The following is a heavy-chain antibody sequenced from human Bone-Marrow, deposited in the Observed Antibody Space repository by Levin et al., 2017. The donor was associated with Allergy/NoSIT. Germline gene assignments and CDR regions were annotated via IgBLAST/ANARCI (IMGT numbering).Heavy chain of an antibody. CDR2: ISGSGGST. Sequence: PGESLKISCAASGFTFSSYAMSWVRQAPGKGLEWVSAISGSGGSTYYADSVKGRFTISRDNSKNTLYLQMNSLRAEDTAVYYCAKIMMTTVTTGDYWGQGTLVTVSS. J-gene: IGHJ4*02. D-gene: IGHD4-17*01. CDR1: GFTFSSYA. CDR3: AKIMMTTVTTGDY. V-gene: IGHV3-23*01.